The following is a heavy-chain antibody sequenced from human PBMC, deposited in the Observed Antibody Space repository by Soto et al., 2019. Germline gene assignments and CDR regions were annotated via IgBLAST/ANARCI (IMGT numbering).Heavy chain of an antibody. J-gene: IGHJ5*02. CDR2: IXSDGSXT. V-gene: IGHV3-74*01. Sequence: LXXSWAASGFTFGSYWMHWVRQAPGKGLVWVSRIXSDGSXTSYADYVKGXXTISRDNXXNTLYLQMNSLRAEDTAVYYCARAHRGNNWFDPWGQGTLVTVSS. CDR1: GFTFGSYW. CDR3: ARAHRGNNWFDP.